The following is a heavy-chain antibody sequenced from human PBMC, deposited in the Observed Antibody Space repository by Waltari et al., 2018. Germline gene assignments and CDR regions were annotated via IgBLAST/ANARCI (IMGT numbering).Heavy chain of an antibody. Sequence: QVQLVQSGAEVKKPGASVKVSCKASGYTFTSYAMHWVRQAPGQRLEWMGWINAGNGNTKYSQKFQDRVTITRDTSASTAYMELSSLRSEDMAVYYCARAPYYYDSSGYFSYWGQGTLVTVSS. CDR1: GYTFTSYA. J-gene: IGHJ4*02. D-gene: IGHD3-22*01. V-gene: IGHV1-3*01. CDR3: ARAPYYYDSSGYFSY. CDR2: INAGNGNT.